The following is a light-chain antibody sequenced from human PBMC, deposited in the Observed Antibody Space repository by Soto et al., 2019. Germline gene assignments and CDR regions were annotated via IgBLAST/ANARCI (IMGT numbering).Light chain of an antibody. Sequence: QSALPQPPSACGFPGQSVTISCSGTSSDVGYYDYVSGYQQNPGKAPKLVIYEVTKRPSGVPDRVSASKSGNTASLTVSGLRAADEADYYCSSYAGSNNFVFGSGTKVTVL. CDR3: SSYAGSNNFV. CDR1: SSDVGYYDY. J-gene: IGLJ1*01. CDR2: EVT. V-gene: IGLV2-8*01.